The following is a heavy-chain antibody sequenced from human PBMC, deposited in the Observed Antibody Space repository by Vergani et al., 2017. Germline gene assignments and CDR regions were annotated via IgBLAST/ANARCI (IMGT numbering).Heavy chain of an antibody. CDR2: IYYSGST. CDR1: GGSISSGDYY. D-gene: IGHD2-15*01. CDR3: ARGVVARDYYYYYYGMDV. J-gene: IGHJ6*02. Sequence: QVQLQESGPGLVKPSQTLSLTCTVSGGSISSGDYYWSWFRQPPGKGLEWIGYIYYSGSTYYKPSLKIRVTISVDTSKKQFSLKLSAVTAADTAVYYCARGVVARDYYYYYYGMDVWGQGTTVTVSS. V-gene: IGHV4-31*03.